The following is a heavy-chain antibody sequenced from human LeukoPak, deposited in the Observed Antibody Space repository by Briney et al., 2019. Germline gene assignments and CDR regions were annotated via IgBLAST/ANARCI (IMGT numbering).Heavy chain of an antibody. J-gene: IGHJ3*02. CDR3: ARANDYDFWSGYYPGPRDALDI. Sequence: PSETLSLTCTVSGGSISSYYWSWIRQPPGKGLEWIGYIYYSGSTNYNPPLKSRVTISVDTSKNQFSLKLSSVTAADTAVYYCARANDYDFWSGYYPGPRDALDIWGQGTMVTVSS. V-gene: IGHV4-59*01. CDR1: GGSISSYY. CDR2: IYYSGST. D-gene: IGHD3-3*01.